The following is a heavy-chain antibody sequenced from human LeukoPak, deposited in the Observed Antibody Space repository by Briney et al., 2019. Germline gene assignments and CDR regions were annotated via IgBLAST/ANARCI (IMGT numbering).Heavy chain of an antibody. V-gene: IGHV1-18*01. CDR1: GYTFTTYG. J-gene: IGHJ3*02. CDR3: SRGTLDGFDI. D-gene: IGHD1-14*01. Sequence: ASVKVSCKASGYTFTTYGLTWVRQAPGQGLEWMGWISTYNGNTKYTQKLQDRVTMTTDTSTTTVYMELRSLRSDDTAVYYCSRGTLDGFDIWGQGTMVTVPS. CDR2: ISTYNGNT.